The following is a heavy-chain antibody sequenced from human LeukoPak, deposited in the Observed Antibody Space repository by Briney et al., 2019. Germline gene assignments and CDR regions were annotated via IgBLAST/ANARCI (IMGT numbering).Heavy chain of an antibody. D-gene: IGHD5-12*01. Sequence: PGGSLRLSCAASGFTFDDYAMHWVRQAPGKGLEWVSGISWNSGSIGYADSVKGRFTISRDNAKNSLYLQMNSLRAEDTALYYCAKVRGYSGYDWAFDYWGQGTLVTVSS. J-gene: IGHJ4*02. CDR2: ISWNSGSI. V-gene: IGHV3-9*01. CDR3: AKVRGYSGYDWAFDY. CDR1: GFTFDDYA.